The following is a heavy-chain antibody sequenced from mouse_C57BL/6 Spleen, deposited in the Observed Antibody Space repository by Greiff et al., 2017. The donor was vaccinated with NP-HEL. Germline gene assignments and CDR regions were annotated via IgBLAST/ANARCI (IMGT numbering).Heavy chain of an antibody. CDR2: INPSNGGT. D-gene: IGHD1-1*01. V-gene: IGHV1-53*01. J-gene: IGHJ4*01. CDR3: ARGHYYGSISYYAMDY. CDR1: GYTFTSYW. Sequence: QVQLQQPGTELVKPGASVKLSCKASGYTFTSYWMHWVKQRPGQGLEWIGNINPSNGGTNYNEKFKSKATLTVDKSSSTAYMQLSSLTSEDSAVYYCARGHYYGSISYYAMDYWGQGTSVTVSS.